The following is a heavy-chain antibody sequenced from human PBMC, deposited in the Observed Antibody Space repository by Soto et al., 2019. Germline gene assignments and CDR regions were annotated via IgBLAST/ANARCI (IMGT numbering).Heavy chain of an antibody. D-gene: IGHD3-22*01. Sequence: TLSLTCAVYGGSFSGYYWSWIRQPPGKALEWLARIDWDDDKYYSTSLKTRLTISKDTSKNQVVLTMTNMDPVDTATYYCARIVREYYYDSSGYYFIDYWGQGTLVTRLL. J-gene: IGHJ4*02. CDR3: ARIVREYYYDSSGYYFIDY. CDR1: GGSFSGYY. V-gene: IGHV2-70*11. CDR2: IDWDDDK.